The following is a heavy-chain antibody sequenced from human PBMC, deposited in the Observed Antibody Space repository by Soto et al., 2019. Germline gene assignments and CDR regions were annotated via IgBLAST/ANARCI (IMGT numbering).Heavy chain of an antibody. D-gene: IGHD2-21*01. CDR3: TRDLNHDCGP. V-gene: IGHV3-7*04. CDR2: MNPDGSEQ. CDR1: GFTFSDYW. J-gene: IGHJ5*02. Sequence: EVHLVESGGALVQPGGSLRLSCAASGFTFSDYWMTWVRQTPGKGLEGVANMNPDGSEQYYLDSVKGRFTISRDNAKNSLYLQMNNLGGEATAVSYCTRDLNHDCGPWGQGTQVIVSS.